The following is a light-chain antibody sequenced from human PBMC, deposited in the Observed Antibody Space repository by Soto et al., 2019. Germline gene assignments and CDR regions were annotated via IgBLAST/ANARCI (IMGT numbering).Light chain of an antibody. CDR1: QSLTTRY. Sequence: EIVLTQSPGTLSLSPGETATLSCRASQSLTTRYLAWYQQKPGQAPRLLIYAASTRATATPDRFSGSGSGTDFTLTISSLEPEDFAVYFWQQYASSVVYTFGQGTKLEIK. CDR3: QQYASSVVYT. V-gene: IGKV3-20*01. J-gene: IGKJ2*01. CDR2: AAS.